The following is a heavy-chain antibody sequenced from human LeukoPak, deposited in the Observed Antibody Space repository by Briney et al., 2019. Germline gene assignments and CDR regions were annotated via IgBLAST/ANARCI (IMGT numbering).Heavy chain of an antibody. V-gene: IGHV3-43*02. D-gene: IGHD5-18*01. Sequence: GGSLRLSCAASGFTFDDYAMHWVRQPPGKGLEWVSLISGDGGSTYYADSVKGRFNISRDNSNNSLYLQMNSLRTEDTALYYCARASWIQLWLEDYWREGALVTVSS. CDR2: ISGDGGST. J-gene: IGHJ4*02. CDR1: GFTFDDYA. CDR3: ARASWIQLWLEDY.